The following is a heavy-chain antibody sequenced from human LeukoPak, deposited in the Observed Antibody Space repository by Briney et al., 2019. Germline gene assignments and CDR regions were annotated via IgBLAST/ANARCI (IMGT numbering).Heavy chain of an antibody. J-gene: IGHJ6*03. CDR3: ARGGLPFYYYYMDV. Sequence: ASVKVSCKASGYTFTSYGISWVRQAPGQGLEWMGWINPNSGGTNYSQKFQGRVTMTRDTSISTAYMELSRLRSDDTAVYYCARGGLPFYYYYMDVWGKGTTVTISS. D-gene: IGHD4-11*01. CDR2: INPNSGGT. CDR1: GYTFTSYG. V-gene: IGHV1-2*02.